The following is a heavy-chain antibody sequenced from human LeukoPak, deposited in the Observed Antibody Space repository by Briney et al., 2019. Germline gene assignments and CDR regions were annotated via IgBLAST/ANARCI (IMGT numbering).Heavy chain of an antibody. D-gene: IGHD3-10*01. V-gene: IGHV3-30*02. J-gene: IGHJ6*04. Sequence: PGGSLRLSCAASGFTFSSYGMHWVRQAPGKGLEWVAFIRYDGSNKYYADSVKGRFTISRDNSKNTLYLQMNSLRPEDTAVYYCARDRYYIPDVWGKGTTVTVSS. CDR3: ARDRYYIPDV. CDR1: GFTFSSYG. CDR2: IRYDGSNK.